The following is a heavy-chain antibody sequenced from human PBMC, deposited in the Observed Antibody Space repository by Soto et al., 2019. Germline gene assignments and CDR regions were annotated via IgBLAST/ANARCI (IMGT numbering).Heavy chain of an antibody. CDR2: IGVYNGKT. Sequence: QEQLVQSGGEVKKPGASVRVSCKASVYTLTKYGITWVRQAPGQGLEWMGWIGVYNGKTNYAPKLQGRVIMTADTSASTAYMELMRLTSDDTGLYYCSSARYCTSTSCYNHYYYGMDIGGQGTTVSFS. CDR1: VYTLTKYG. J-gene: IGHJ6*02. V-gene: IGHV1-18*04. D-gene: IGHD2-2*02. CDR3: SSARYCTSTSCYNHYYYGMDI.